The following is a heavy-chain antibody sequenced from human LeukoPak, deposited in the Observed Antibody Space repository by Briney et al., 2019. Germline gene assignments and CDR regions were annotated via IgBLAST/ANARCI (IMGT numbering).Heavy chain of an antibody. D-gene: IGHD2-2*01. CDR1: GYSISSGYY. V-gene: IGHV4-38-2*02. CDR2: IYHSGST. J-gene: IGHJ4*02. Sequence: TTSETLSLTCTVSGYSISSGYYWGWIRQPPGKGLEWIGSIYHSGSTYYNPSLKSRVTISVDTSKNQFSLKLSSVTAADTAVHYCAREPSANVVVVPAAWEDDYWGQGTLVTVSS. CDR3: AREPSANVVVVPAAWEDDY.